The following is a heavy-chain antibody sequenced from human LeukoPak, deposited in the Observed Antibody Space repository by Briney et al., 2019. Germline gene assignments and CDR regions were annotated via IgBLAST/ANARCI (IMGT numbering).Heavy chain of an antibody. J-gene: IGHJ4*02. CDR3: ARDLPPGSSGWYLGY. Sequence: GGSLRLSCAASGXTFSSYNMNWVRQAPGKGLEWVSFISSSSSTIWYADSVKGRFTISRDNAKSSLYLQMNSLRDEDTAVYYCARDLPPGSSGWYLGYWGQGTLVTVSS. D-gene: IGHD6-19*01. CDR1: GXTFSSYN. V-gene: IGHV3-48*02. CDR2: ISSSSSTI.